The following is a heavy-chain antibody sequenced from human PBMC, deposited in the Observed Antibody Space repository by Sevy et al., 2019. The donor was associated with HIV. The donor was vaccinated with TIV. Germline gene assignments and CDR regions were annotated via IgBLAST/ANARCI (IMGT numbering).Heavy chain of an antibody. CDR3: AKGFCSGATCPRDYYYYGMDV. D-gene: IGHD2-15*01. Sequence: GGSLRLSCSASEFTFSSYAMSWVRQAPGKGLEWVSSISGSGCFTYYAHFVEGRFIISRDNSKNTLSVQMNSLRAEDTAVYYCAKGFCSGATCPRDYYYYGMDVWGQGTTVTVSS. V-gene: IGHV3-23*01. J-gene: IGHJ6*02. CDR1: EFTFSSYA. CDR2: ISGSGCFT.